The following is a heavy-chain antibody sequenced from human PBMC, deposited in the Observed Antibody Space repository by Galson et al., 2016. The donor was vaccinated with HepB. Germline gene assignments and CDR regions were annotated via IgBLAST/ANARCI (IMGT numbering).Heavy chain of an antibody. CDR2: INPTGDYT. D-gene: IGHD3-10*01. CDR1: GSSFTRHW. J-gene: IGHJ2*01. CDR3: TRDNSGRIVTGTGSRSFWYFDR. Sequence: SVKVSCKASGSSFTRHWMHWVRQAPGQGLEWVGVINPTGDYTMYAQKLQGRVSLTRDTPTSTAYMELSSLRSEDTAVYYCTRDNSGRIVTGTGSRSFWYFDRWGRGTLVTVSS. V-gene: IGHV1-46*03.